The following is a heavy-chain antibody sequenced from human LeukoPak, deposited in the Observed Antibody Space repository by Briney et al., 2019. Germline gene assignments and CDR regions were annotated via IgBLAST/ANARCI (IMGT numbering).Heavy chain of an antibody. J-gene: IGHJ4*02. Sequence: AETLSLTCAVYGGSFSGYYWSWIRQPPGKGLEWIGEINHSGSTNYNPSLKSRVTISVDTSKNQFSLKLSSVTAADTAVYYCAKDYSSGWYDYWGQGTLVTVSS. CDR2: INHSGST. D-gene: IGHD6-19*01. CDR3: AKDYSSGWYDY. V-gene: IGHV4-34*01. CDR1: GGSFSGYY.